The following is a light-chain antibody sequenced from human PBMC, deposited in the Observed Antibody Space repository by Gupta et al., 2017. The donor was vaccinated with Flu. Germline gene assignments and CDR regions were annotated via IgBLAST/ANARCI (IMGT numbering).Light chain of an antibody. J-gene: IGKJ1*01. CDR1: QSVLYSTHNKNY. V-gene: IGKV4-1*01. CDR3: QQYYSTPRS. CDR2: CAS. Sequence: LGERATINCKSSQSVLYSTHNKNYLSWYQQKPGQPPKMLIYCASTRKSRVTDRFSGSGAGTDFTPTIISLQDGDVAVYYCQQYYSTPRSFGQGTKVEIK.